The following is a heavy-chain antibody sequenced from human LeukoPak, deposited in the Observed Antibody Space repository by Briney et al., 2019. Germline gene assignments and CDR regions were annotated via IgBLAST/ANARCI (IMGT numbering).Heavy chain of an antibody. V-gene: IGHV1-2*02. CDR2: INPNSGGT. D-gene: IGHD4-17*01. Sequence: GASVKVSCKASGYTFTGYYMHWVRQAPGQGLEWMGWINPNSGGTNYAQKFQGRVTMTRDTSISTAYMELSSLRSEDTAVYYCATDGSTVTTVDAFDIWGQGTMVTVSS. J-gene: IGHJ3*02. CDR1: GYTFTGYY. CDR3: ATDGSTVTTVDAFDI.